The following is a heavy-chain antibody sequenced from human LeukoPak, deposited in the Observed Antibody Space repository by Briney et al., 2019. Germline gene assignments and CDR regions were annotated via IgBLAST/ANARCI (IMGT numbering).Heavy chain of an antibody. CDR1: GGSTSSYY. J-gene: IGHJ6*04. CDR3: AAVTIFGVVKMDV. CDR2: IYTSGST. D-gene: IGHD3-3*01. Sequence: SETLSLTCTVSGGSTSSYYWSWIRQPAGKGLEWIGRIYTSGSTNYNPSLKSRVTMSVDTSKNQFSLKLSSVTAADTAVYYCAAVTIFGVVKMDVWGKGTTVTVSS. V-gene: IGHV4-4*07.